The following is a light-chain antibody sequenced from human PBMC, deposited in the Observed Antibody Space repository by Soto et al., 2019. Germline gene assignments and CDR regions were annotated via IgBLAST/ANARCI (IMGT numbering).Light chain of an antibody. CDR3: QQSFSVPPYT. CDR2: GAS. J-gene: IGKJ2*01. CDR1: QRIATY. Sequence: DIQMTQSPSSLSASVGDRVTITCRTSQRIATYFNWYQQKPGKAPKALIYGASNLQSGVPSRFSGNGSGTDFTLTISTLQPEDFATYYCQQSFSVPPYTFGQGNKVEI. V-gene: IGKV1-39*01.